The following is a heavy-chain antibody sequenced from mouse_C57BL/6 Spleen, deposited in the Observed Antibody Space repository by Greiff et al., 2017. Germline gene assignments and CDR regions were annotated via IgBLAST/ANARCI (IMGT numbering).Heavy chain of an antibody. CDR3: ARSGYYSNYVDYFDY. D-gene: IGHD2-5*01. CDR1: GYAFSSSW. V-gene: IGHV1-82*01. J-gene: IGHJ2*01. Sequence: QVQLQQSGPELVKPGASVKISCKASGYAFSSSWMNWVKRRPGKGLEWIGRIYPGDGDTNYNGKFKGKATLTADKTSSTAYMQLSSLTSEDSAVYFCARSGYYSNYVDYFDYWGQGTTLTVSS. CDR2: IYPGDGDT.